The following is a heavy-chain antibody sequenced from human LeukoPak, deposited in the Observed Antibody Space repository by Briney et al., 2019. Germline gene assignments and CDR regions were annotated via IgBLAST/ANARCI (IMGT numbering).Heavy chain of an antibody. D-gene: IGHD5-18*01. CDR2: INPSGGTT. Sequence: ASVKVSCKASGYTFINYYMHWVRQAPGQGLEWMGKINPSGGTTSYAQNFQGRVTMTRDTSTSTVYMELSSLRSEDTAVYYCAREIGPRQLHLWGSAFDYWGQGTLVTVSS. CDR3: AREIGPRQLHLWGSAFDY. CDR1: GYTFINYY. J-gene: IGHJ4*02. V-gene: IGHV1-46*01.